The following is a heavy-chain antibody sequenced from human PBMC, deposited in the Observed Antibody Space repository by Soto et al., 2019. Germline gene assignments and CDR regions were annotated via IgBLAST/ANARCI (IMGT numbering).Heavy chain of an antibody. V-gene: IGHV3-33*01. CDR3: ARDTIAVAGDYYYYGMDV. D-gene: IGHD6-19*01. CDR2: IWYDGSNK. Sequence: GGSLRLSCAASGFTFSSYGTHWVRQAPGKGLEWVAVIWYDGSNKYYADSVKGRFTISRDNSKNTLYLQMNSLRAEDTAVYYCARDTIAVAGDYYYYGMDVWGQGTTVTVSS. CDR1: GFTFSSYG. J-gene: IGHJ6*02.